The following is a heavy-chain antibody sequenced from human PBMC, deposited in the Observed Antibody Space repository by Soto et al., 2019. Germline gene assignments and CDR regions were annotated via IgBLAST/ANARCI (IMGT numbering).Heavy chain of an antibody. V-gene: IGHV1-8*01. CDR2: MNPNSANT. CDR3: AREWVRGMVI. D-gene: IGHD1-26*01. J-gene: IGHJ6*02. CDR1: GYTFTSYD. Sequence: QVQLVQSGAEVKKPGASVKVSCKASGYTFTSYDINWVRQATGQGLEWMGWMNPNSANTGYAQKFQGRVTMTRNTCLSTAYRELKSVRSEEPTVYICAREWVRGMVIWGPGTTVT.